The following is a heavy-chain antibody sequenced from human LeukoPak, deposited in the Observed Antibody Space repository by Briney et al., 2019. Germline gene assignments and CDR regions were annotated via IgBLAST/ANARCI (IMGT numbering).Heavy chain of an antibody. CDR1: GGSISSYY. CDR3: ARRAPTAMVRYYYGMDV. V-gene: IGHV4-59*08. J-gene: IGHJ6*02. D-gene: IGHD5-18*01. CDR2: IYYSGST. Sequence: SETLSLTCTVSGGSISSYYWSWIRQPPGKGMEWIGYIYYSGSTNYNPSLKSRVTISVDTSKNQFSLKLSSVTAADTAVYYCARRAPTAMVRYYYGMDVWGQGTTVTVSS.